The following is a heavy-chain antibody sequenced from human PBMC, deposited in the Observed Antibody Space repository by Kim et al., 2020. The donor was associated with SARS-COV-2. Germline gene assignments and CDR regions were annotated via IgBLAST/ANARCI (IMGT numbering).Heavy chain of an antibody. CDR1: GFTFSSYE. CDR2: ISSSGSTI. D-gene: IGHD3-22*01. J-gene: IGHJ6*02. Sequence: GGSLRLSCAASGFTFSSYEMNWVRQAPGKGLEWVSDISSSGSTIYYADSVEGRFTISRDNAKNSLYLQMNSLRAEDTAVYYCARWSSSGYYTRNYYYSMDVCGQGTTVTVS. V-gene: IGHV3-48*03. CDR3: ARWSSSGYYTRNYYYSMDV.